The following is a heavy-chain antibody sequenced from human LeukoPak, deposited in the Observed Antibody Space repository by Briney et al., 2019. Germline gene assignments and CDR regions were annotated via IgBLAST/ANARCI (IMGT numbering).Heavy chain of an antibody. CDR3: GRAYYYDSSGQRYGMDV. J-gene: IGHJ6*02. V-gene: IGHV3-33*01. CDR1: GFTFSSYD. Sequence: GGSLRLSCAASGFTFSSYDIHWVRQAPGKGLEWVAVIWYDGSKKYYADSVKGRFTISRDNSKKTLYLQINSLRAEDTAVYYCGRAYYYDSSGQRYGMDVWGQGTTVTVSS. CDR2: IWYDGSKK. D-gene: IGHD3-22*01.